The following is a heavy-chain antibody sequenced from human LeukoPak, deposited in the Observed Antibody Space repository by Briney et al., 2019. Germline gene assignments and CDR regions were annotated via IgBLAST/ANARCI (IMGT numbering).Heavy chain of an antibody. CDR3: TRWDCTTTGCYPFDY. CDR2: IRDKANSYAT. CDR1: GFTFSGSA. V-gene: IGHV3-73*01. D-gene: IGHD2-2*01. J-gene: IGHJ4*02. Sequence: GGSLRLSCAASGFTFSGSAIHWVRQASGKGLEWVGRIRDKANSYATAYIASVKGRFTISRDDSKNTAYLQMSSLKTEDMAVYYCTRWDCTTTGCYPFDYWGQGTLVTVSS.